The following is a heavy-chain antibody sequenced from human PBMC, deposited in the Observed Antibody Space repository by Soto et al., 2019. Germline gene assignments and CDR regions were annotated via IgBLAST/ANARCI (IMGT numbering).Heavy chain of an antibody. CDR1: GGSISSSSYY. V-gene: IGHV4-39*01. Sequence: QLQLQESGPGLVKPSETLSLTCTVSGGSISSSSYYWGWIRQPPGKGLEWIGSIYYSGSTYYNPSLKSRVTISVDTSKNQFSLKLSSVTAADTAVYYCARPPVRAKNTIFGVVIGKGDYFDYWGQGTLVTVSS. J-gene: IGHJ4*02. CDR3: ARPPVRAKNTIFGVVIGKGDYFDY. CDR2: IYYSGST. D-gene: IGHD3-3*01.